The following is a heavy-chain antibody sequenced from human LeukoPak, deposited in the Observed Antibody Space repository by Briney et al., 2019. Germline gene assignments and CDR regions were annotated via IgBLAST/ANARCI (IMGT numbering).Heavy chain of an antibody. CDR1: EFTVSSNY. Sequence: PGGSLRLSCAASEFTVSSNYMSWVRQAPGMGPEWVAIIYNDGSTYYPFSLEGRFTVSRDNSKNTVYLQMTSLRAEDTALYYCARTAVILGASDAFDIWGQGTLVTVSS. V-gene: IGHV3-66*01. CDR2: IYNDGST. CDR3: ARTAVILGASDAFDI. D-gene: IGHD4-11*01. J-gene: IGHJ3*02.